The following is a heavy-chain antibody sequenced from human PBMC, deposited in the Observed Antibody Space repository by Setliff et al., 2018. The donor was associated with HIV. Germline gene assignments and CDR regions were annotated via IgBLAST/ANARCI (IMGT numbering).Heavy chain of an antibody. Sequence: LSLTCSVSGGSIDSSDYYWGWIRQPPGKGLEWICYIYIYNSGSTNYNPSLTSRVTISVDTSRNQFSLKLTSVTAADTAIYYCARGVNFDYWGQGTQVTVSS. CDR3: ARGVNFDY. V-gene: IGHV4-61*08. CDR1: GGSIDSSDYY. J-gene: IGHJ4*02. D-gene: IGHD3-3*01. CDR2: IYIYNSGST.